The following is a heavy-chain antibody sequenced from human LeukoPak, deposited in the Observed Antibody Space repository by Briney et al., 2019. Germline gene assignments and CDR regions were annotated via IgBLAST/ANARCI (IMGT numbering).Heavy chain of an antibody. V-gene: IGHV4-59*01. Sequence: SETLSLTCTVSGGSISSYYWSWIRQPPGKGLEWIGYIYYSGSTNYNPSLKSRVTISVDTSKNQFSLKLSSVTAVDTAVYYCARASKVFWSGYALAGHWLDPWGQGTLVTVSS. CDR1: GGSISSYY. J-gene: IGHJ5*02. CDR2: IYYSGST. CDR3: ARASKVFWSGYALAGHWLDP. D-gene: IGHD3-3*01.